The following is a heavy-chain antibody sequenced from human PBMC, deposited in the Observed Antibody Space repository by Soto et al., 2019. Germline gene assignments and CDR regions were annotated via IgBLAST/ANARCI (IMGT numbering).Heavy chain of an antibody. CDR2: ISGYGDT. Sequence: VQLVQSGPEVKKPGASVKVSCKASGYAFSGYGISWMRQAPGQGLEWMGWISGYGDTKYAQKFQGRVSMTTDTSTSTPYMELRGLRFDDTALYYCARAPVLDAYNYYNWFDPWGQGTLVTVSS. CDR3: ARAPVLDAYNYYNWFDP. J-gene: IGHJ5*02. V-gene: IGHV1-18*01. CDR1: GYAFSGYG. D-gene: IGHD3-10*01.